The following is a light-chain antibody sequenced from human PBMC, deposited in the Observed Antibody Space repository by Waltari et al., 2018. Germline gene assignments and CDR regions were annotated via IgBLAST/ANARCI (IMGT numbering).Light chain of an antibody. CDR1: SSNIGSNY. J-gene: IGLJ3*02. V-gene: IGLV1-47*01. Sequence: QSVLTQPPSASGTPGQRVTISCSGSSSNIGSNYVYWYQQLPGTAPKLLIYRSNQLPSGVPDRFAGSKSGTAASLAISGLRSEDEADYYCAAWDDNLSGGVFGGGTKLTVL. CDR2: RSN. CDR3: AAWDDNLSGGV.